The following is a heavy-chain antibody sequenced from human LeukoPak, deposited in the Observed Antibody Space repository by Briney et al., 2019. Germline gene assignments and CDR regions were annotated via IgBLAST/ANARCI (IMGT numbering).Heavy chain of an antibody. Sequence: PGGSLRLSCAASGFTFSSNVMIWVRQAPGKGLEWVSSIPATGSSTYYADSVKGRFTISRDNSKNSLYLQMNSLRAEDTAVYHCAKESSGGWYFDYWGQGTLVTVSS. D-gene: IGHD6-19*01. CDR3: AKESSGGWYFDY. V-gene: IGHV3-23*01. J-gene: IGHJ4*02. CDR2: IPATGSST. CDR1: GFTFSSNV.